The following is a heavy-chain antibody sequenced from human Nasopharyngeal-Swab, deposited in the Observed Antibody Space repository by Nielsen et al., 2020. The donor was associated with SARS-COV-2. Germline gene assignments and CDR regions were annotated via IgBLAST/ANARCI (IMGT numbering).Heavy chain of an antibody. CDR2: IYHSGST. V-gene: IGHV4-4*02. Sequence: WIRQPPGKGLEWIGEIYHSGSTHYNPSLKSQVVISADKSNQFSLRMNSVTAADTALYYCARSLVGCSSHTCALMNWGHGTLVTVSS. CDR3: ARSLVGCSSHTCALMN. J-gene: IGHJ4*01. D-gene: IGHD2-2*01.